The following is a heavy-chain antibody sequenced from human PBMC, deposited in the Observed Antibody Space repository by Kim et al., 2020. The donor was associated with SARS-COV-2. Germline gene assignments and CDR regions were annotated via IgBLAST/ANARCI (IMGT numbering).Heavy chain of an antibody. J-gene: IGHJ4*02. V-gene: IGHV3-7*03. Sequence: ERYYVDTVKGRLTTSRDTAQNSLCMQMSSLRDEDTAAYYCARVRIQLFVYWGQGTLVTVSS. CDR3: ARVRIQLFVY. D-gene: IGHD5-18*01. CDR2: ER.